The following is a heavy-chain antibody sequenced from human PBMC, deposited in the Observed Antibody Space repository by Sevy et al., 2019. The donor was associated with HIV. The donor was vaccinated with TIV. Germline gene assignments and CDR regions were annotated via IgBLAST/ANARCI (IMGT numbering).Heavy chain of an antibody. CDR2: ISSSSTYI. Sequence: GGSLRLSCAASGFTFSSFSMNWVRQAPGKGLEWVSSISSSSTYIYYADSVKGRFTISRENAKNSLYLQMNSLRAEDTAVYYCARGLHDILTSYYNGPLGSDYWGQGTLVTVSS. CDR3: ARGLHDILTSYYNGPLGSDY. D-gene: IGHD3-9*01. J-gene: IGHJ4*02. V-gene: IGHV3-21*01. CDR1: GFTFSSFS.